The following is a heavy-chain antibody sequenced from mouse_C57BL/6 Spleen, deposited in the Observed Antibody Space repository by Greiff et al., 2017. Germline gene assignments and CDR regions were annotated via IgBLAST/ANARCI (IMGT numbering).Heavy chain of an antibody. Sequence: EVNVVESGGGLVKPGGSLKLSCAASGFTFSSYAMSWVRQTPEKRLEWVATISDGGSYTYYPDNVKGRFTISRDNAKNNLYLQMSHLKSEDTAMYYCAREGGSSGYFDYWGQGTTLTVSS. V-gene: IGHV5-4*01. J-gene: IGHJ2*01. CDR1: GFTFSSYA. CDR3: AREGGSSGYFDY. CDR2: ISDGGSYT. D-gene: IGHD3-2*02.